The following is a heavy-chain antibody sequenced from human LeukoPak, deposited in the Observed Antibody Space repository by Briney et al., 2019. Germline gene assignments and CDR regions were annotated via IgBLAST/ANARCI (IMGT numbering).Heavy chain of an antibody. Sequence: PGGSLRLSCAASGFIFNSYSMNWVRQAPGKGLEWVSAISSSSSYKFNADSVKGRFTISRDNARNLLYLQMNSLRAEDTAVYYCVRDNRDAFDIWGQGTWSPSLQ. CDR3: VRDNRDAFDI. CDR2: ISSSSSYK. J-gene: IGHJ3*02. CDR1: GFIFNSYS. V-gene: IGHV3-21*01.